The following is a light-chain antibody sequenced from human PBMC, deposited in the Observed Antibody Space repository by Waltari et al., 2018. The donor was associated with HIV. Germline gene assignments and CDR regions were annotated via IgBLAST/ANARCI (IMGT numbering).Light chain of an antibody. V-gene: IGLV1-47*01. CDR1: GSNIGTYS. Sequence: QSVVTQPPSASGTPGQRVTISCSGSGSNIGTYSVNWYQHFPGTAPKLLLYMNDQLPSGGPGRFSGSQSGTSASLAISGLQYADEADYYCAVCDGSLGGAVFGGGTKLTVL. CDR3: AVCDGSLGGAV. CDR2: MND. J-gene: IGLJ2*01.